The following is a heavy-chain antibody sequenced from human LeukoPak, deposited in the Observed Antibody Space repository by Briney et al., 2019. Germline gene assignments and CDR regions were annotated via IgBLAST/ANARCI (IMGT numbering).Heavy chain of an antibody. CDR2: IDPNSGGT. CDR1: GYTFTGYY. CDR3: ARWKGGYYDSSGYYWYFDL. D-gene: IGHD3-22*01. Sequence: ASVKVSCKASGYTFTGYYMHWVRQAPGQGLEWMGWIDPNSGGTNYAQKLQGRVTMTTDTSTSTAYMELRSLRSDDTAVYYCARWKGGYYDSSGYYWYFDLWGRGTLVTVSS. V-gene: IGHV1-2*02. J-gene: IGHJ2*01.